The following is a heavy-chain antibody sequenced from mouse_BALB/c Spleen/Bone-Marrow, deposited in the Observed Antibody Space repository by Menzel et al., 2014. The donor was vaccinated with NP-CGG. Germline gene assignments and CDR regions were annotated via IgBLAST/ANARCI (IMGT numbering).Heavy chain of an antibody. CDR1: GFTFTDYY. V-gene: IGHV7-3*02. CDR2: IRNKANGYTT. Sequence: EVKLMESGGGLVQPGDPLRLSCATSGFTFTDYYMNWVRQPPGKALEWLGFIRNKANGYTTEYSASVKGRFTISRDNSQSILYLQMNTLRAEDSATYYCARDRGLTYFDYWGQGTTLTVSS. J-gene: IGHJ2*01. D-gene: IGHD2-4*01. CDR3: ARDRGLTYFDY.